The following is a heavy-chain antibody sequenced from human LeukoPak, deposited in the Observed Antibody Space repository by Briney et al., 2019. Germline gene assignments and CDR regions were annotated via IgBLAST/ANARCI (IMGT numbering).Heavy chain of an antibody. CDR1: GFTFSSYA. D-gene: IGHD6-13*01. CDR3: ARDGKSSSWYGGFDY. V-gene: IGHV3-30-3*01. J-gene: IGHJ4*02. CDR2: ISYDGSNK. Sequence: PGGSLRLSCAASGFTFSSYAMHWVRQAPGKGLEWVAVISYDGSNKYYADSVKGRFTISRDNSKNTLYLQMNSLRAEDTAVYYCARDGKSSSWYGGFDYWGQGTLVTVSS.